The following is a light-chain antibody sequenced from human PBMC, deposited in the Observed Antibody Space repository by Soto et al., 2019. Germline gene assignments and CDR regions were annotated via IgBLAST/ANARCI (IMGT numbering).Light chain of an antibody. V-gene: IGKV3-20*01. J-gene: IGKJ1*01. CDR3: QQYASSLT. CDR1: QSVASAF. Sequence: EIVLTQSPGSLSLSLGERDTLSCRASQSVASAFFAWYQQKPGQPPRLLMYGASRRATGIPDRFSGSGSGTDFTLTISRLEPEDFAVYYWQQYASSLTFGQGTKVEI. CDR2: GAS.